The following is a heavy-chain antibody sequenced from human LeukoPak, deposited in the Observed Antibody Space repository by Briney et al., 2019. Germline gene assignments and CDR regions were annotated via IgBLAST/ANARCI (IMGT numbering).Heavy chain of an antibody. D-gene: IGHD2-15*01. CDR3: ARGYCSGGSCYFDY. V-gene: IGHV3-23*01. J-gene: IGHJ4*02. Sequence: GGSLRLSCTASGFAFSSYAMTWVRQAPGKGLEWVSLISGSGGSTYYADSVKGRFTISRDNAKNSLYLQMNSLRAEGTAVYYCARGYCSGGSCYFDYWGQGTLVTVSS. CDR1: GFAFSSYA. CDR2: ISGSGGST.